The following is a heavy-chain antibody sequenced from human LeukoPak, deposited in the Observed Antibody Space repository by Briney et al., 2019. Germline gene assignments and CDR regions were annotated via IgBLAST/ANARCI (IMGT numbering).Heavy chain of an antibody. CDR1: GYTFTGYY. CDR3: ARNNYYDSSGYPEYFQH. J-gene: IGHJ1*01. D-gene: IGHD3-22*01. CDR2: INPNSGGT. V-gene: IGHV1-2*02. Sequence: GASVKVSCKASGYTFTGYYMHWVRQAPGQGLEWMGWINPNSGGTNYAQKFQGRVTMTRDTSISTAYLELSSLRSEDTAVYYCARNNYYDSSGYPEYFQHWGQGTLVTVSS.